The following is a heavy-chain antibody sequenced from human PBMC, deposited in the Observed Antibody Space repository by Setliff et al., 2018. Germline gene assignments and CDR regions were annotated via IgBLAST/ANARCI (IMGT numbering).Heavy chain of an antibody. Sequence: SETLSLTCTVSGDSISSRPFYWGWFRQPAGKELEWIGQIYTSWSTIYNPSLKSRVTILLDTSKNQFSLTLTSVTAADTAVYYCARMTGYQYIDVWGKGTTVTVSS. CDR1: GDSISSRPFY. CDR3: ARMTGYQYIDV. V-gene: IGHV4-61*09. J-gene: IGHJ6*03. CDR2: IYTSWST. D-gene: IGHD2-15*01.